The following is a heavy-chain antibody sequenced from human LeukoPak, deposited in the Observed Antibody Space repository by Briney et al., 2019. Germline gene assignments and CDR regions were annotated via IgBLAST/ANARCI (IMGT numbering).Heavy chain of an antibody. D-gene: IGHD6-19*01. CDR3: ARMEKQSGWLVRDYYYMDV. Sequence: GASVKVSCKASGYTFTSYGISWVRQAPGQGLEWMGWISAYNGNTNYAQKLQGRVTMTTDTSTSTAYMELRSLRSDDTAVYYCARMEKQSGWLVRDYYYMDVWGKGTTVTVSS. J-gene: IGHJ6*03. CDR2: ISAYNGNT. V-gene: IGHV1-18*01. CDR1: GYTFTSYG.